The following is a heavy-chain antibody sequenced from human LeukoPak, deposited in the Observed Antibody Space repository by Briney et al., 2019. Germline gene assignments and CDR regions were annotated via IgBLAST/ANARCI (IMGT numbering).Heavy chain of an antibody. J-gene: IGHJ6*03. V-gene: IGHV3-23*01. CDR2: IDGSGGST. Sequence: PGGSLRLSCAASGFTFSSYAMSWVRQAPGKGLEWVSAIDGSGGSTYYADSVKGRFTISRDNSKNTLYLQMNSLRAEDTAVYYCAKDRHGDYVTYYMDVWGKGTTVTVSS. CDR1: GFTFSSYA. D-gene: IGHD4-17*01. CDR3: AKDRHGDYVTYYMDV.